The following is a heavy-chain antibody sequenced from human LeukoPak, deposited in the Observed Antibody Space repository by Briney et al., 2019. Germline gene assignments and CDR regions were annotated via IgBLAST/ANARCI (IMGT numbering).Heavy chain of an antibody. Sequence: ASVKVSCKASGYTFTGYYMHWVRQAPGQGLEWMGGIIPIFGTANYAQKFQGRVTITADESTSTAYMELSSLRSEDTAVYYCAAGVPYYYDSSGSFDYWGQGTLVTVSS. V-gene: IGHV1-69*13. D-gene: IGHD3-22*01. CDR3: AAGVPYYYDSSGSFDY. CDR2: IIPIFGTA. J-gene: IGHJ4*02. CDR1: GYTFTGYY.